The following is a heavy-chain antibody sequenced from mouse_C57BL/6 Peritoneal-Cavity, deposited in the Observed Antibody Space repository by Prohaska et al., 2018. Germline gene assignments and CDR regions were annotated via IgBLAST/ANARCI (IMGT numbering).Heavy chain of an antibody. V-gene: IGHV11-2*01. CDR2: INSDGSAI. CDR1: EFTFSGLW. J-gene: IGHJ1*03. Sequence: GGGFVQPGGSRGRSCEGSEFTFSGLWMSCVRQTPGKTLEWIGDINSDGSAINYAPSIKDRFTIFRDNDKSTLYRQMSNVRSEETATYFCMRYGDYWYFDVWGKGTAVTVAT. CDR3: MRYGDYWYFDV.